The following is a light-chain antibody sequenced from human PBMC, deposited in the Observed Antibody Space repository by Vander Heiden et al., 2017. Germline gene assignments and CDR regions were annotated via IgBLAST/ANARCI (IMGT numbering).Light chain of an antibody. CDR3: QKYYGAPRT. V-gene: IGKV1-27*01. CDR1: QGISSY. CDR2: AAS. J-gene: IGKJ1*01. Sequence: DIQMTQSPSSLSASVGDRVTITCRASQGISSYLAWYQQKPGKVPKLLIYAASTLQSGVPSRFSGSGSGTDFTLTISSLQPEDVATYYCQKYYGAPRTFGQGTKLEIK.